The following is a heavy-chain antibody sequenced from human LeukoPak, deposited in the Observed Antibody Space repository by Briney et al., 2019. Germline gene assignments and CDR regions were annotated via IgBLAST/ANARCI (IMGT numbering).Heavy chain of an antibody. D-gene: IGHD2-21*02. Sequence: ESLMISCKASGYSFTTYWISWVRQMPGKGLEWMGRIAPSDCYTYYCPAFQVHVTISADKSINTAYLQWTSLRASDTAMYYCARRLASCGGDCYSFDYWGQGTLVTVSS. V-gene: IGHV5-10-1*01. J-gene: IGHJ4*02. CDR3: ARRLASCGGDCYSFDY. CDR2: IAPSDCYT. CDR1: GYSFTTYW.